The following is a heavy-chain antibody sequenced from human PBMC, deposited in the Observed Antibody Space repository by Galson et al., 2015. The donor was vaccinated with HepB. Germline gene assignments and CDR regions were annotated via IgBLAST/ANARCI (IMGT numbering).Heavy chain of an antibody. CDR3: ARRRQYYFYFALDV. J-gene: IGHJ6*02. CDR2: IRGFNDET. V-gene: IGHV1-18*01. CDR1: GYTFTSSG. Sequence: SVKVSCKAYGYTFTSSGIGWVRQASGNGPEWMRRIRGFNDETNYAQDHQGRVTMTTDTSPATAYMELGSLRSDAPAVYFCARRRQYYFYFALDVWGQGTTVTVSS. D-gene: IGHD2/OR15-2a*01.